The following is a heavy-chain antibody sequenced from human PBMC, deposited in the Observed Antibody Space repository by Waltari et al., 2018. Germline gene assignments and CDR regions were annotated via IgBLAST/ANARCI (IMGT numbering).Heavy chain of an antibody. CDR3: ARDHYYSKDV. CDR2: IDNGDGSGT. Sequence: EVQLVESGGGLVHPGGSMSLACEAPGCIFRTHCMHWVRQAPGKGLVWVSRIDNGDGSGTSYADSVKGRFTISRDNAKNTLYLQMNSLRAEDMGVYYCARDHYYSKDVWGTGTTVTVSS. V-gene: IGHV3-74*01. CDR1: GCIFRTHC. J-gene: IGHJ6*04.